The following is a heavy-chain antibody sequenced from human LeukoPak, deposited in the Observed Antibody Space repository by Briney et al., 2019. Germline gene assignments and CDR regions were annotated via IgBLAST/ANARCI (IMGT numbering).Heavy chain of an antibody. CDR1: GFTFSSYS. V-gene: IGHV3-48*01. J-gene: IGHJ4*02. Sequence: GGSLRLSCAASGFTFSSYSMNWVRQAPGKGLEWVSYISSSSSTIYYADSVKGRFTISRDNAKNSLYLQMNSLRAEDTAVYYCAKGDSSSWYLATKYFDYWGQGTLVTVSS. D-gene: IGHD6-13*01. CDR2: ISSSSSTI. CDR3: AKGDSSSWYLATKYFDY.